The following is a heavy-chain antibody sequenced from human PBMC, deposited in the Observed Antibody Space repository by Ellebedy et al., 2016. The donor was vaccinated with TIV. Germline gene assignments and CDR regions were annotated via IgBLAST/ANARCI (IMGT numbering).Heavy chain of an antibody. CDR3: ARANTAMVRRNHMDV. D-gene: IGHD5-18*01. CDR2: ISYDGSNK. V-gene: IGHV3-30-3*01. Sequence: PGGSLRLSCAASGFTFSRYTIHWVRQAPGKGLEWVAVISYDGSNKYYADSVKGRFTISRDNSKNTLSLQMNSLRVEDTAVYYCARANTAMVRRNHMDVWGQGTTVTVSS. J-gene: IGHJ6*02. CDR1: GFTFSRYT.